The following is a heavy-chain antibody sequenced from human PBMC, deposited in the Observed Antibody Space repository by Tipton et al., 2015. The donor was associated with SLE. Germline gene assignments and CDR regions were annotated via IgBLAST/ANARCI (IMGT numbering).Heavy chain of an antibody. CDR1: GGSMNNQF. Sequence: TLSLTCTVSGGSMNNQFWNWIRQPPGRGLEWIGYIDYRGNTHYDPSLRSRVTISVDTSKNQFSLKLTSVTAADTAIYYCARAVGAAFDYWGQGTLVTVSS. CDR2: IDYRGNT. V-gene: IGHV4-59*11. J-gene: IGHJ4*02. CDR3: ARAVGAAFDY. D-gene: IGHD1-26*01.